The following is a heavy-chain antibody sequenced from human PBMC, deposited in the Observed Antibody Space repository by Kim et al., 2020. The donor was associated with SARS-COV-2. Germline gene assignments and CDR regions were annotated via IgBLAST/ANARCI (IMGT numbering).Heavy chain of an antibody. CDR2: IIPIFGTA. Sequence: SVKVSCKASGGTFSSYAISWVRQAPGQGLEWMGGIIPIFGTANYAQKFQGRVTITADESTSTAYMELSSLRSEDTAVYYCARTRRYCSGGSCYSRGGHYYYYGMDVWGQGTTVTVSS. CDR3: ARTRRYCSGGSCYSRGGHYYYYGMDV. D-gene: IGHD2-15*01. CDR1: GGTFSSYA. V-gene: IGHV1-69*13. J-gene: IGHJ6*02.